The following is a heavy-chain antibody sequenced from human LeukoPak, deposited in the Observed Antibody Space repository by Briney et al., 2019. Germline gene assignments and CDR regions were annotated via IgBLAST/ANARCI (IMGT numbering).Heavy chain of an antibody. CDR1: GGSINSGDYY. D-gene: IGHD3-3*01. CDR3: AKGGVTYDY. CDR2: IYSSGST. V-gene: IGHV4-30-4*08. J-gene: IGHJ4*02. Sequence: PSQTLSLTCTVSGGSINSGDYYWSWIRQPPGKGLEWIGYIYSSGSTYYNPSLKSRLTMSLDTSKSQFSLKLFSVTAADTAVYYCAKGGVTYDYWGQGTLVTVSS.